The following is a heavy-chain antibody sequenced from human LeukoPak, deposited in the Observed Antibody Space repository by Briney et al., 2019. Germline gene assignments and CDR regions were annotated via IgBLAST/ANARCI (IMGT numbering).Heavy chain of an antibody. CDR3: ARLVVTATYHFDY. V-gene: IGHV4-61*08. Sequence: SSETLSLTCTVSGGSVSSGGYYWSWIRQPPGKGLEWIAYIYYSGSTNYSPSLKSRVTLSVDTSKNQFSLKLSSVTAADTAVYYCARLVVTATYHFDYRGQGTLVTVSS. J-gene: IGHJ4*02. CDR2: IYYSGST. D-gene: IGHD2-21*02. CDR1: GGSVSSGGYY.